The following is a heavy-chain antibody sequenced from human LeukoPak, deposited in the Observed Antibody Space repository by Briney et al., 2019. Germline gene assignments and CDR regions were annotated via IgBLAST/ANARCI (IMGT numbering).Heavy chain of an antibody. Sequence: GGSLRLSCAVSGFTFSDYYMSWVRQAPGKGLEWVSAISGSGGSTYYADSVKGRFTISRDNSKNTLYLQMNSLRAEDTAVYYCAKDRGSLGHDAFDIWGQGTMVTVSS. V-gene: IGHV3-23*01. D-gene: IGHD7-27*01. CDR1: GFTFSDYY. J-gene: IGHJ3*02. CDR2: ISGSGGST. CDR3: AKDRGSLGHDAFDI.